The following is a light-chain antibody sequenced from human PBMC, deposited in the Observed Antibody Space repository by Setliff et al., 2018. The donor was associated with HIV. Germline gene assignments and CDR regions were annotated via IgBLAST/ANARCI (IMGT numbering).Light chain of an antibody. CDR3: AACDDSLNGRVV. Sequence: QSVLTQPPSASGTPGQRVTISCSGSSSNIGTNAVNWYQQLPGTAPKLLISRNNQRPSGVPDRFSGSKSGTSASLAISGLQSEDEADYYCAACDDSLNGRVVFGGGTQLTVL. CDR2: RNN. J-gene: IGLJ2*01. CDR1: SSNIGTNA. V-gene: IGLV1-44*01.